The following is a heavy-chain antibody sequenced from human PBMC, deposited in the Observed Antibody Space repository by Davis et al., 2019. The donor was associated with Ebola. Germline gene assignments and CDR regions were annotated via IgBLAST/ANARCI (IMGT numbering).Heavy chain of an antibody. Sequence: GESLKISCEASGFTFSRYGMHWVRQAPGKGPEWVSAISGSGGSTYYADSVKGRFTISRDNSKNTLYLQMNSLRAEDTAVYYCAKSFSSSPRLRYYYGMDVWGQGTTVTVSS. V-gene: IGHV3-23*01. CDR1: GFTFSRYG. CDR2: ISGSGGST. J-gene: IGHJ6*02. CDR3: AKSFSSSPRLRYYYGMDV. D-gene: IGHD6-6*01.